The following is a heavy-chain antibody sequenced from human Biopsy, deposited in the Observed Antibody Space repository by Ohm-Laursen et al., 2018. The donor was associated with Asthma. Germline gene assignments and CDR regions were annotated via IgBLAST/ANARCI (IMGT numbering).Heavy chain of an antibody. CDR1: GGSFSSNY. J-gene: IGHJ6*02. CDR2: THHSGYT. D-gene: IGHD1-26*01. CDR3: ARGSSSRLSQWELLVSGGKRAHSYYGMDV. Sequence: SDTLSLTCAVYGGSFSSNYWSWIRQTPGKGLEWLGDTHHSGYTNYNPSPTSRLPLSMDTSKNHFSLRLNSVTAADTAVYYCARGSSSRLSQWELLVSGGKRAHSYYGMDVWGQGTTVTVSS. V-gene: IGHV4-34*01.